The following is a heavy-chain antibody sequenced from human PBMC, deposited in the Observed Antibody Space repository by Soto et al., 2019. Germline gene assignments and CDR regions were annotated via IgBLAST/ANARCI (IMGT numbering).Heavy chain of an antibody. D-gene: IGHD3-10*01. Sequence: QVHLVQSGAEVKRPGASVKVSCKASGNTLGNFAVHWVRQAPGHSLEWMGRINTGDGNTTSSQNFQDKVTFSRDASASTAYMEVINLRSEDTAVYSCAGYHSGSYLGNWGQGTPVTVSS. CDR2: INTGDGNT. J-gene: IGHJ4*02. CDR3: AGYHSGSYLGN. V-gene: IGHV1-3*04. CDR1: GNTLGNFA.